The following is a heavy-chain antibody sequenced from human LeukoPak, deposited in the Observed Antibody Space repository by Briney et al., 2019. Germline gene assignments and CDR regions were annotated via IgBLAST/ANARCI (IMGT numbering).Heavy chain of an antibody. CDR2: ISFDGTNK. J-gene: IGHJ4*02. CDR1: GFTFSSSG. Sequence: GGSLRLSCAASGFTFSSSGMHWVRQAPGKGLEWVAVISFDGTNKHYVGSVKGRFTISRENSKNTLYLQMSSLTPEDTAVYYYAKDLVVSTTYFDYWGQGTPVTVSS. V-gene: IGHV3-30*18. D-gene: IGHD1-26*01. CDR3: AKDLVVSTTYFDY.